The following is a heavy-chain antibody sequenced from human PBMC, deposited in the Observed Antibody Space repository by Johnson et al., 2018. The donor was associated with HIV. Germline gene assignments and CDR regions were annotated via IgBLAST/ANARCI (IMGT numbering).Heavy chain of an antibody. V-gene: IGHV3-30*19. Sequence: QMQLVESGGGVVQPGRSLRLSCAASGFTFSSYGMHWVRQAPGKGLEWVAVISYDGSNKYYADSVKGRFTISRDNSKNTLYLQINSLRAEDTAVYYCAKGGSYAPFDAFDIWGRGTMVTVSS. J-gene: IGHJ3*02. CDR2: ISYDGSNK. CDR3: AKGGSYAPFDAFDI. CDR1: GFTFSSYG. D-gene: IGHD1-26*01.